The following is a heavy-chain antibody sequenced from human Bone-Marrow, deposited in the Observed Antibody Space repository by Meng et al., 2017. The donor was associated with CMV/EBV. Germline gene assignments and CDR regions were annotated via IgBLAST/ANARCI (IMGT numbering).Heavy chain of an antibody. J-gene: IGHJ5*02. CDR3: ARDTPSSSGYHNWFDP. CDR1: GFTFSSYG. Sequence: GESLKISCAASGFTFSSYGMHWVRQAPGKGLEWVAVISYDGSNKYYADSVKGRFTISRDNSKNTLYLQMNSLRAEDTAVYYCARDTPSSSGYHNWFDPWGQGTLVTVSS. D-gene: IGHD3-22*01. V-gene: IGHV3-30*19. CDR2: ISYDGSNK.